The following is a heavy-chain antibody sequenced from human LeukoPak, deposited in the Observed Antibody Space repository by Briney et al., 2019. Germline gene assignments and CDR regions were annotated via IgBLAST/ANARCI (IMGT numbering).Heavy chain of an antibody. Sequence: SETLSLTCAVYGGSFSGYYWSWIRQPPGKGLEWIGEINHSGSANYNPSLKSRVTISVDTSKNQFSLKLSSVTAADTAVYYCARDRVVVVPAAMEYYYYYMDVWGKGTTVTISS. V-gene: IGHV4-34*01. CDR3: ARDRVVVVPAAMEYYYYYMDV. J-gene: IGHJ6*03. D-gene: IGHD2-2*01. CDR1: GGSFSGYY. CDR2: INHSGSA.